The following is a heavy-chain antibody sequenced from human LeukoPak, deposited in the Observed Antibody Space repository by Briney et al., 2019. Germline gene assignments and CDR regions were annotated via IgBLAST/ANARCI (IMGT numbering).Heavy chain of an antibody. D-gene: IGHD1-26*01. J-gene: IGHJ3*02. CDR3: ARPSVGATGAFDI. CDR2: IKQDGSEK. Sequence: GGSLRLSCAASGFTFSSYWMSWVRQAPGKGLEWVANIKQDGSEKYYVDSVKGRFTISRDNAKNSLYLQMNSLRAEDTAVYYCARPSVGATGAFDIWGQGTMVTVSS. V-gene: IGHV3-7*01. CDR1: GFTFSSYW.